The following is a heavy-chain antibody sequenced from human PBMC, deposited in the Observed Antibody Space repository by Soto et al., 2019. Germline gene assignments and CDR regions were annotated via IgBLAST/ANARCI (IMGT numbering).Heavy chain of an antibody. D-gene: IGHD3-10*01. J-gene: IGHJ4*02. Sequence: VGSLRLSCAASGFTFSSYAMSWVRQAPGKGLEWVSAISGSGGSTYYADSVKGRFTISRDNSKNTLYLQMNSLRAEDTAVYYCAKGMNYYGSGSYPPSAFDYWGQGTLVTVSS. CDR3: AKGMNYYGSGSYPPSAFDY. V-gene: IGHV3-23*01. CDR1: GFTFSSYA. CDR2: ISGSGGST.